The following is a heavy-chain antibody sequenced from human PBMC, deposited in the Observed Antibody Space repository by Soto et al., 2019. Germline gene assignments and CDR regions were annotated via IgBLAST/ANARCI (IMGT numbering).Heavy chain of an antibody. Sequence: QVQLQESGPGLVKPSETLSLTCTVSGGSISSYYWSWIRQPPGKGLEWIGYIYYSGSTNYNPSLKSRVTISVDTSKNQFSLKLSSVTAADTAVYYCARQRIYGSGSDYWGQGTLVTVSS. V-gene: IGHV4-59*08. J-gene: IGHJ4*02. CDR2: IYYSGST. D-gene: IGHD6-19*01. CDR1: GGSISSYY. CDR3: ARQRIYGSGSDY.